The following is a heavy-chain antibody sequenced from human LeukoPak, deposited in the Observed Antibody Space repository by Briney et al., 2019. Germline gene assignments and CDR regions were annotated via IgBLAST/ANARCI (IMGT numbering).Heavy chain of an antibody. CDR2: IHYSGST. V-gene: IGHV4-39*01. J-gene: IGHJ4*02. CDR3: ARLSIAAAGRGYYFDY. Sequence: SETLSLTCTVSGGSISSSTYYWGWIRQSPGKGLEWIGTIHYSGSTSYNPSLKSRVTISVDTSKNQFSLKLSSVTAADTAVYYCARLSIAAAGRGYYFDYWGQGTLVTVSS. CDR1: GGSISSSTYY. D-gene: IGHD6-13*01.